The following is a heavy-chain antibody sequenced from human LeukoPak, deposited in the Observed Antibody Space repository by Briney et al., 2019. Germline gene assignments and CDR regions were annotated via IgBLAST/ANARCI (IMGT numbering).Heavy chain of an antibody. CDR1: GGSITKNNFY. Sequence: PSETLSLTCTVSGGSITKNNFYWGWIRQPPGKGLEWVGSVYHSGSTYYSPSLKSRVTMSVDTSKSQFSLKLSSVTAADTAMYYCVRHYGDYAGFFDSWGQGTLVTVSS. V-gene: IGHV4-39*01. J-gene: IGHJ4*03. CDR3: VRHYGDYAGFFDS. D-gene: IGHD4-17*01. CDR2: VYHSGST.